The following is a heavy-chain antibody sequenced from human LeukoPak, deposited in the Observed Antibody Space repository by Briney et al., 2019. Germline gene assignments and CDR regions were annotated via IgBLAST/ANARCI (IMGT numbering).Heavy chain of an antibody. V-gene: IGHV4-34*01. CDR1: GGSFSGYY. CDR3: ARVAMVRGGQFDY. D-gene: IGHD3-10*01. J-gene: IGHJ4*02. Sequence: SETLSLTCAVSGGSFSGYYWSWIRQPPGKGLEWIGEINHSGSTNYNPSLKSRVTISVDTSKNQFSLKLSSVTAADTAVYYCARVAMVRGGQFDYWGQGTLVTVSS. CDR2: INHSGST.